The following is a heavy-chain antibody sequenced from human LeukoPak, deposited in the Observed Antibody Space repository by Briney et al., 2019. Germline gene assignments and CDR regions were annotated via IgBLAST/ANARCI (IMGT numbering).Heavy chain of an antibody. J-gene: IGHJ4*02. CDR1: GGSFSGYY. CDR2: INHSGST. D-gene: IGHD6-19*01. Sequence: SETLSLTCAVYGGSFSGYYWSWIRQPPGKGLEWIGEINHSGSTNYNPSLKSRVTISVDTSKNQFFLKLSSVTAADTAVYYCARGKAVAGTDFDYWGQGTLVTVSS. CDR3: ARGKAVAGTDFDY. V-gene: IGHV4-34*01.